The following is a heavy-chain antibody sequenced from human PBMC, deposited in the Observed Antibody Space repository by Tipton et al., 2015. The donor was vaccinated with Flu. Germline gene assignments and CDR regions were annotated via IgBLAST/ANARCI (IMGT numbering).Heavy chain of an antibody. D-gene: IGHD3-10*01. CDR1: GYSFTSYW. CDR3: ARRLKELLWFGESSGMDV. CDR2: IYPGDSDT. V-gene: IGHV5-51*01. Sequence: VQLVQSGAEVKKPGESLKISCKGSGYSFTSYWIGWVRQMPGKGLEWMGIIYPGDSDTRYSPSFQGQVTISADKSISTAYLQWSSLKASDTAMYYCARRLKELLWFGESSGMDVWGQGTTVTVSS. J-gene: IGHJ6*02.